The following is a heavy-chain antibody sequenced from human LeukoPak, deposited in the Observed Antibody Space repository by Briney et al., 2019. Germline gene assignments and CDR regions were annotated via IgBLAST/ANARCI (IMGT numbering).Heavy chain of an antibody. V-gene: IGHV1-2*02. CDR2: INPNSGGT. Sequence: ASVNVSCKASGYTFTGYYMHWVRQAPGQGLEWMGWINPNSGGTNYAQKFQGRVTITTDESTSTAYMELSSLRSEDTAVYYCASTRPDLTIFGVVIFDPWGQGTLVTVSS. CDR1: GYTFTGYY. D-gene: IGHD3-3*01. CDR3: ASTRPDLTIFGVVIFDP. J-gene: IGHJ5*02.